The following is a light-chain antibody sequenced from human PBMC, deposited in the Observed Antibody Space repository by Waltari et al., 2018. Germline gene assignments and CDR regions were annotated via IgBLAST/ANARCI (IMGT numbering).Light chain of an antibody. J-gene: IGKJ4*01. Sequence: TCRESQSISSYLNWYQQKPGKAPKLLIYAASTLQSGVPSRFSGSGSGTDFTLTISSLQPEDFATYYCQQSYTMSLTFGGGTKVEIK. CDR3: QQSYTMSLT. CDR1: QSISSY. V-gene: IGKV1-39*01. CDR2: AAS.